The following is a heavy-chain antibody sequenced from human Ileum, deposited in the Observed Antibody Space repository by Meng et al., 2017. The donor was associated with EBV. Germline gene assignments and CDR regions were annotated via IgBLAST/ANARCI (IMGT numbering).Heavy chain of an antibody. Sequence: QVQLQGPGPGLVKPSGTLSLTCACSGGSISSSNWWNWVRQPPGKGLEWIGEIYYSGSTIYNPSLKSRVTISVDKSKNLFSLKLSSVTAADTAVYYCARGYGSGRDYFDYWGQGTLVTVSS. CDR3: ARGYGSGRDYFDY. CDR2: IYYSGST. V-gene: IGHV4-4*02. D-gene: IGHD3-10*01. CDR1: GGSISSSNW. J-gene: IGHJ4*02.